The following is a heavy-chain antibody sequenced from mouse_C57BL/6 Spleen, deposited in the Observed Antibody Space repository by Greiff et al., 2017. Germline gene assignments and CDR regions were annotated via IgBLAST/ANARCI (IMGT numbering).Heavy chain of an antibody. Sequence: LVESGAELARPGASVKLSCKASGYTFTSYGISWVKQRTGQGLEWIGEIYPRSGNTYYNEKFKGKATLTADKSSSTAYMELRSLTSEDSAVYFCARDNLLLPYFDYGGQGTTLTASS. J-gene: IGHJ2*01. CDR2: IYPRSGNT. D-gene: IGHD1-1*01. CDR3: ARDNLLLPYFDY. CDR1: GYTFTSYG. V-gene: IGHV1-81*01.